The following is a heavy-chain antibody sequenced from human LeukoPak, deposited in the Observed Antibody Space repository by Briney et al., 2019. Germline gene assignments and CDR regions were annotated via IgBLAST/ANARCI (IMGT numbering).Heavy chain of an antibody. CDR3: ARVGVGYFDSSDYYRPDAFDI. CDR1: GDSISSYY. V-gene: IGHV4-59*01. J-gene: IGHJ3*02. D-gene: IGHD3-22*01. Sequence: ASETLSLTCTVSGDSISSYYWSWIRQSPGKGLEWIGYIYYSGSTNYNPSLKSRVTISVDTSKNQFSLKLSSVTAADTAVYYCARVGVGYFDSSDYYRPDAFDIWGQGTMVTVSS. CDR2: IYYSGST.